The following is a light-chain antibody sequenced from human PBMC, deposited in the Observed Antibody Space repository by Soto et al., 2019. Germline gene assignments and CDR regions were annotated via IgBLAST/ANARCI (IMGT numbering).Light chain of an antibody. CDR3: CSYVTTPEI. CDR2: DGN. J-gene: IGLJ1*01. CDR1: SSDVDDYRY. Sequence: QSVLAQPRSVSGSPGQLLTISCTGTSSDVDDYRYVSWYQQYPGKAPKLVIYDGNKRPSGVPDRFSGSNSGNTASLTISGLQAEAEADYYCCSYVTTPEIFGTGTKVTVL. V-gene: IGLV2-11*01.